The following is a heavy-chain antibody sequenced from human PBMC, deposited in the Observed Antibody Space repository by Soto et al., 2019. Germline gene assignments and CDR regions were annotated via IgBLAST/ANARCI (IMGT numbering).Heavy chain of an antibody. D-gene: IGHD3-22*01. CDR3: ARDGGNDSSGYYYLYYYYYGMDV. J-gene: IGHJ6*02. V-gene: IGHV3-30-3*01. CDR1: GFTFSSYA. CDR2: ISYDGSNK. Sequence: GGSLRLSCAASGFTFSSYAMHWVRQAPGKGLEWVAVISYDGSNKYYADSVKGRFTISRDNSKNTLYLQMNSLRAEDTAVYYCARDGGNDSSGYYYLYYYYYGMDVWGQGTTVTVSS.